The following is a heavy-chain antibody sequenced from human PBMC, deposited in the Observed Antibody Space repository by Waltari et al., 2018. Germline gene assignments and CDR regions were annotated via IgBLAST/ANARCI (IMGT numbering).Heavy chain of an antibody. D-gene: IGHD2-21*02. CDR2: IYYSGST. V-gene: IGHV4-39*01. CDR3: ARQAIVVVTATSSYYYGMDV. Sequence: QLQLQESGPGLVKPSETLSLTCTVSGGSISSSSYYWGWIRQPPGKGLEWIGSIYYSGSTYYNPSLKSRVTISVDTSKNQFSLKLSSVTAADTAVYYCARQAIVVVTATSSYYYGMDVWGQGTTVTVSS. CDR1: GGSISSSSYY. J-gene: IGHJ6*02.